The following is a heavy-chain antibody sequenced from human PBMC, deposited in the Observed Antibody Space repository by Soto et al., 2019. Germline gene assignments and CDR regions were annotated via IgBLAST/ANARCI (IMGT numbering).Heavy chain of an antibody. CDR2: IAYDGSKE. CDR3: ARGTRYGSWIGGDAFDI. Sequence: QVQLVESGGGVVQPGKSLRLSCAASGFTFSTYAINWVRQAPGKGLEWVGAIAYDGSKEYFVDSLKGRFTISRDNSNNTLSLQMNSLRPEDTAVYYCARGTRYGSWIGGDAFDIWGRGTLVTVSS. D-gene: IGHD3-10*01. CDR1: GFTFSTYA. J-gene: IGHJ2*01. V-gene: IGHV3-30-3*01.